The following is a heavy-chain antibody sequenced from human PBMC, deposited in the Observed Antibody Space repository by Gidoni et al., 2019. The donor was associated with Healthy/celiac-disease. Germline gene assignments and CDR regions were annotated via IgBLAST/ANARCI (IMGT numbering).Heavy chain of an antibody. Sequence: QVQLQQWGAGLLKPPETLSLTCAVYGGSFSGYYWSWIRQPPGKGLEWIGEINHSGSTNYNPSLKSRVTISVDTSKNQFSLKLSSVTAADTAVYYCASPGIAAAGNPEYFQHWGQGTLVTVSS. V-gene: IGHV4-34*01. J-gene: IGHJ1*01. CDR2: INHSGST. D-gene: IGHD6-13*01. CDR3: ASPGIAAAGNPEYFQH. CDR1: GGSFSGYY.